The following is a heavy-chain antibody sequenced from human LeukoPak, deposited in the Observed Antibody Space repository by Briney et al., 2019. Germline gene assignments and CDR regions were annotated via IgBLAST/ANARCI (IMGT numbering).Heavy chain of an antibody. J-gene: IGHJ4*02. CDR2: INSSGGTT. V-gene: IGHV1-46*01. CDR1: GYTFTGYY. Sequence: ASVKVSCKASGYTFTGYYMHWVRQAPGQALEWMGIINSSGGTTSYAQKFQGRVTMTRDTSTSTVYMELSSLRSEDTAVYYCARGGWYYFDYWGQGTLVTVSS. D-gene: IGHD6-19*01. CDR3: ARGGWYYFDY.